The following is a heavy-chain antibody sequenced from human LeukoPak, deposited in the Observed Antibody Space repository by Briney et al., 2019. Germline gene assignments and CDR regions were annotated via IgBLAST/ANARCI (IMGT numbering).Heavy chain of an antibody. CDR3: ATAPLTTVVPSAEYFQH. V-gene: IGHV1-24*01. D-gene: IGHD4-23*01. CDR1: GYTLTELS. CDR2: FDPEDGET. Sequence: ASVKVSCKVSGYTLTELSMHWVRQAPGKGLEWMGGFDPEDGETIYAQKFQGRVTMTEDTSTDTAYMELSSLRSEDTAVYYCATAPLTTVVPSAEYFQHWGQGTLVTVSS. J-gene: IGHJ1*01.